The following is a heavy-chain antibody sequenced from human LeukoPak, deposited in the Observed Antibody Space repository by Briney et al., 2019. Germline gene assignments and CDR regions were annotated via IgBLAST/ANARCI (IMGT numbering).Heavy chain of an antibody. J-gene: IGHJ3*02. Sequence: SVKVSCKASGGTFSSYAISWVRQAPGQGLEWMGGIIPIFGTANYAQKFQGRVTITADKSTSTAYMELSSLRSEDTAVYYCARDRFNYYDSSRSPFDIWGQGTMVTVSS. CDR1: GGTFSSYA. CDR2: IIPIFGTA. CDR3: ARDRFNYYDSSRSPFDI. V-gene: IGHV1-69*06. D-gene: IGHD3-22*01.